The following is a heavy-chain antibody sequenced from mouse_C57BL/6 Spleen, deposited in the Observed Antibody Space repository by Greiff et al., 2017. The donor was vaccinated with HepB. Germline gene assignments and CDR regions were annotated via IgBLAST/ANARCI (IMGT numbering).Heavy chain of an antibody. CDR1: GYTFTTYP. V-gene: IGHV1-47*01. CDR3: ARFPLFYDGYGYAMDY. Sequence: QVQLQQSGAELVKPGASVKMSCKASGYTFTTYPIEWMKQNHGKSLEWIGNFHPYNDDTKYNEKFKGKATLTVEKSSSTVYLELSRLTSDDSAVYYCARFPLFYDGYGYAMDYWGQGTSVTVSS. D-gene: IGHD2-3*01. CDR2: FHPYNDDT. J-gene: IGHJ4*01.